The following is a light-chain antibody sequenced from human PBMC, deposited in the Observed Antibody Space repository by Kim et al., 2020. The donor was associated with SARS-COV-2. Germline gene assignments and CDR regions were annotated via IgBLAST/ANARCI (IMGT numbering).Light chain of an antibody. V-gene: IGLV2-23*02. CDR3: CSYTGRSTPVV. J-gene: IGLJ2*01. CDR1: SSDVGNYNL. Sequence: QSALTQIASVYGSPGQSITISCTGTSSDVGNYNLVSWYQQHPGKAPKLMIYEVSQRPSGVSNRFSGSKSGNTASLTISGLQAEDEADYYCCSYTGRSTPVVFGGGTKLTVL. CDR2: EVS.